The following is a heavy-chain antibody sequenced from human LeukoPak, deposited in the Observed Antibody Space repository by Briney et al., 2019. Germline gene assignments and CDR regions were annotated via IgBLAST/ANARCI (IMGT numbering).Heavy chain of an antibody. Sequence: ASVKVSCKASGYTFTSYYIHWVRQAPGQGLEWMGIITPSGGSTTYAQKFQGRVTMTRDTSTSTVYMELSSLRSEDTAVYYCARASGSCTSTSCPDVDNWGQGTLVTVSS. V-gene: IGHV1-46*01. D-gene: IGHD2-2*01. CDR2: ITPSGGST. CDR3: ARASGSCTSTSCPDVDN. J-gene: IGHJ4*02. CDR1: GYTFTSYY.